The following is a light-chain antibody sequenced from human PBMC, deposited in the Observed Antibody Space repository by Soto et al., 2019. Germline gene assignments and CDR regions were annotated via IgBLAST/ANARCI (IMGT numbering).Light chain of an antibody. CDR1: QSISSW. V-gene: IGKV1-5*01. CDR2: DAS. CDR3: QQYSCHSSWT. Sequence: DIINPGCRCTLNESVGDRVTITCRASQSISSWLAWYQQKPGKAPKLLIYDASSLESGVPSRFSGSGSGTEFTLTISSLQPDDFATYYGQQYSCHSSWTFGQGTKVDI. J-gene: IGKJ1*01.